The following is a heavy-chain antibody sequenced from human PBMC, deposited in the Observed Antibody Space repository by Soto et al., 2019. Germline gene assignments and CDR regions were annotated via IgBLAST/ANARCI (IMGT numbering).Heavy chain of an antibody. CDR1: GYTCTSYG. CDR3: ARDYYYDSLGSLEY. V-gene: IGHV1-18*01. J-gene: IGHJ4*02. CDR2: ISDYNGNT. D-gene: IGHD3-22*01. Sequence: QVQLVQYGAEVKKPGASVKVSCKASGYTCTSYGISWVRPAPGQGVEWMGWISDYNGNTKYAQKIQGRVTMTTDTSKSTAYLELRSLRSDDTAVYYCARDYYYDSLGSLEYWGQGTLVTVSS.